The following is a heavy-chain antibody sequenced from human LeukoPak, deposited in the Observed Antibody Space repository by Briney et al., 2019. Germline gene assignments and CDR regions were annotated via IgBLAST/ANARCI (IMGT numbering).Heavy chain of an antibody. J-gene: IGHJ4*02. Sequence: ASVKVSCKASGYTFTSYDINWVPQATGQGLEWMGWMNPNSGNTGYAQKFQGRVTMTRNTSISTAYMELNSLRSEDTAVYYCARLATRGRSSGYDFDYWGQGTLVTVSS. D-gene: IGHD5-12*01. CDR1: GYTFTSYD. CDR2: MNPNSGNT. CDR3: ARLATRGRSSGYDFDY. V-gene: IGHV1-8*01.